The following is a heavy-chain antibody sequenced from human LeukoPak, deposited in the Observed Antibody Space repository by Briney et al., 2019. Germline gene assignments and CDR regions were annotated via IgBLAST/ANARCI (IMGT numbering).Heavy chain of an antibody. CDR2: FDPEDGET. Sequence: GASVKVSCKVSGYTLTELSMHWVRQAPGKGLEWMGGFDPEDGETIYAQKFQGRVTMTEDTSTDTAYMELSSLRSEDTAVYYCARRPYKYYDILTGYYRSEFEYWGQGTLVTVSS. CDR1: GYTLTELS. CDR3: ARRPYKYYDILTGYYRSEFEY. J-gene: IGHJ4*02. D-gene: IGHD3-9*01. V-gene: IGHV1-24*01.